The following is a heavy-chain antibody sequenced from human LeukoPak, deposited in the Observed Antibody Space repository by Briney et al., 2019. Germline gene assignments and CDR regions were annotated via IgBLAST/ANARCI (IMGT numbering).Heavy chain of an antibody. Sequence: GASVNVSCKASGGTFSSHAISWVRQAPGQGLEWMGWINPNSGGTNYAQKFQGRVTMTRDTSISTAYMELSRLRSDDTAVYYCARAEVEYSSSSYYYYYYMDVWGKGTTVTVSS. V-gene: IGHV1-2*02. J-gene: IGHJ6*03. D-gene: IGHD6-6*01. CDR1: GGTFSSHA. CDR3: ARAEVEYSSSSYYYYYYMDV. CDR2: INPNSGGT.